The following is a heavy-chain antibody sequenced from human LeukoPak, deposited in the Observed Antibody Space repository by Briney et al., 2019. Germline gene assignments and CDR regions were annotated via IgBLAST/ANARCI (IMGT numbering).Heavy chain of an antibody. V-gene: IGHV3-48*01. J-gene: IGHJ4*02. CDR2: ISSSSSTI. CDR1: GFTFSSYS. CDR3: ARDQGIVVVPAAPGY. D-gene: IGHD2-2*01. Sequence: GGSLRLSCAASGFTFSSYSMNWVRQAPGKGLEWVSYISSSSSTIYYADSVKGRFTISRDNAKNSLYLQMNSLRAEDTAVYYCARDQGIVVVPAAPGYWGQGTLVTVSS.